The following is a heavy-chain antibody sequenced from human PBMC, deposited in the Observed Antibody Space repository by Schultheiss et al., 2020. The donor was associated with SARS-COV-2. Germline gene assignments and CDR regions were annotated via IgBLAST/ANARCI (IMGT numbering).Heavy chain of an antibody. J-gene: IGHJ4*02. CDR1: GGSISSYY. D-gene: IGHD5/OR15-5a*01. CDR3: AREDTNYFDY. Sequence: SQTLSLTCTVSGGSISSYYWSWIRQPPGKGLEWIGYIYYSGSTNYNPSLKSRVTISVDTSKNQFSLKLSSVTAADTAVYYCAREDTNYFDYWGQGTLVTVSS. CDR2: IYYSGST. V-gene: IGHV4-59*01.